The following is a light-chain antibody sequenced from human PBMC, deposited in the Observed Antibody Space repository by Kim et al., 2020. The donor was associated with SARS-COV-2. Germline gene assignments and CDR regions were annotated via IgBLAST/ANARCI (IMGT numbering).Light chain of an antibody. V-gene: IGLV1-40*01. Sequence: QSVLTQPPSVSGAPGQRVTISCTGSSPNIGAGYDVHWYQQLPGTAPKLLIYGNSNRPSGVPDRFYGSKSGTSASLAITGLQAEDEADYYCQSYDSSLSGSGVFGTGTKVTVL. J-gene: IGLJ1*01. CDR3: QSYDSSLSGSGV. CDR1: SPNIGAGYD. CDR2: GNS.